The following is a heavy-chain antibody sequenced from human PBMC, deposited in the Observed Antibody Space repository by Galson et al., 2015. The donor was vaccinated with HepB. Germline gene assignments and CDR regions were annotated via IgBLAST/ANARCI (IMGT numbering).Heavy chain of an antibody. CDR2: IIPISGTA. D-gene: IGHD3-16*01. V-gene: IGHV1-69*13. Sequence: SVKVSCKASGGTFSSNAISWVRQAPGQGLEWMGGIIPISGTANYAQKFQGRVTITADESTSTAYMELSSLRSEDTAVYYCARKSTWGKDYMDVWGKGTTVTVSS. J-gene: IGHJ6*03. CDR1: GGTFSSNA. CDR3: ARKSTWGKDYMDV.